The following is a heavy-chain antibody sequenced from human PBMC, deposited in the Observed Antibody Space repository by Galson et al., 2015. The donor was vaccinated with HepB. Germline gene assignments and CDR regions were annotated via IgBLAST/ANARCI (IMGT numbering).Heavy chain of an antibody. CDR2: ITPIFGIA. D-gene: IGHD2-15*01. Sequence: SVKVSCKASGGTFSSYAISWVRQAPGQGLEWMEGITPIFGIANYAQKFQGRVTITADESTSTAYMELSSLRSEDTAVYYCARDRRPRSWTAAYYFDYWGQGTLVTVSS. CDR3: ARDRRPRSWTAAYYFDY. J-gene: IGHJ4*02. V-gene: IGHV1-69*13. CDR1: GGTFSSYA.